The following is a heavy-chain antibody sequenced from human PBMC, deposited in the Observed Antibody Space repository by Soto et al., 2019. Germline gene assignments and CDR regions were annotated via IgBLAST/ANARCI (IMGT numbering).Heavy chain of an antibody. D-gene: IGHD6-13*01. CDR2: INPSGGST. V-gene: IGHV1-46*01. CDR3: ARGGYSSSSPSYYFDY. Sequence: VASVKVSCKASGYTFPSNYMHWARQAPGQGLERMGIINPSGGSTSYAQKLQGRVTMTRDTSTSTVYMELSSLRSEDTAVYYCARGGYSSSSPSYYFDYWGQGTQVTVSS. CDR1: GYTFPSNY. J-gene: IGHJ4*02.